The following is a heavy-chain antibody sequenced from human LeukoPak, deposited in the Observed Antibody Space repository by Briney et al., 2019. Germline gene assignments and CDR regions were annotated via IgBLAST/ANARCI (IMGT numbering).Heavy chain of an antibody. CDR1: GGSISSYY. J-gene: IGHJ5*02. CDR3: ARQGSYNWFDP. Sequence: PSETLSLTCTISGGSISSYYWSWIRQPPGKGLEWIGYISDSGSTNNNPSLKSRVTISVDTSKNQFSLKLTSVTAADTAVYYCARQGSYNWFDPWGQGTLVTVSS. CDR2: ISDSGST. V-gene: IGHV4-59*08. D-gene: IGHD6-13*01.